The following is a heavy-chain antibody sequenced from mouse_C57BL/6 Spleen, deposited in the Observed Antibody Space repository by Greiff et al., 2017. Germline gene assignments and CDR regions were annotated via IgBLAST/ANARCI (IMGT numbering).Heavy chain of an antibody. CDR3: ARYGSRGMDY. V-gene: IGHV1-82*01. CDR1: GYAFSSSW. CDR2: IYPGDGDT. D-gene: IGHD1-1*01. J-gene: IGHJ4*01. Sequence: QVQLQQSGPELVKPGASVKISCKASGYAFSSSWLNWVKQRPGKGLEWIGRIYPGDGDTNYNGKFKGKATLTADKSSSTAYMQLSSLTSEDSAVYFCARYGSRGMDYWGQGTSVTVSS.